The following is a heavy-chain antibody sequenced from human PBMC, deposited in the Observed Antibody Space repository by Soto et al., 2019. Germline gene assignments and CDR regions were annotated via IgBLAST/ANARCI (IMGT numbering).Heavy chain of an antibody. CDR1: GFTFSSYS. Sequence: QLLESGGGLVQPGGSLRLSCAASGFTFSSYSMNWVRQAPGKGLQWVATVGGGGDNIFYADSVKGRFTISRDDSQNMLFLQMNSLRPEDTAVYFCAKRDYVSGRSPPLINYWGQGTLVTVSS. D-gene: IGHD3-10*01. CDR3: AKRDYVSGRSPPLINY. J-gene: IGHJ4*02. V-gene: IGHV3-23*01. CDR2: VGGGGDNI.